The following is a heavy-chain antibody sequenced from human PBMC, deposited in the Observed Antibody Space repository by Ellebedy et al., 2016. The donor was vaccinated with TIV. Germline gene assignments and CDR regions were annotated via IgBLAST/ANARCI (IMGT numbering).Heavy chain of an antibody. CDR2: IYSDGKT. CDR1: RFAVSSNY. V-gene: IGHV3-53*01. D-gene: IGHD4-17*01. CDR3: ATGRYGASDI. Sequence: GGSLRLXCAASRFAVSSNYMTWVRQAPGEGLEWVSLIYSDGKTYYADSVKGRFTISRDSSRNTLYLQMNSLRAEDTAVYYCATGRYGASDIWGQGTRVSVSS. J-gene: IGHJ3*02.